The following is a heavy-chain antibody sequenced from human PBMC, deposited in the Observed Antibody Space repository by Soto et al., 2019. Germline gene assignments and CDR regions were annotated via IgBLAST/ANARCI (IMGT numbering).Heavy chain of an antibody. V-gene: IGHV3-33*01. CDR1: GFTFSSYG. D-gene: IGHD7-27*01. CDR3: ARDGALNWGAFDI. J-gene: IGHJ3*02. CDR2: IWYDGSNK. Sequence: GGSLRLSCAASGFTFSSYGMHWVRQAPGKGLEWVAVIWYDGSNKYYADSVKGRFTISRDNSKNTLYLQMNSLRAEDTAVYYCARDGALNWGAFDIWGQGTMVTVSS.